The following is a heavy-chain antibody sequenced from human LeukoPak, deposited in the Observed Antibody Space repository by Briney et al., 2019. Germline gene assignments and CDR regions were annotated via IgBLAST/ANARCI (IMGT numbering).Heavy chain of an antibody. CDR2: IIPIFGTA. CDR1: GGTFSSYA. CDR3: ARVLGSGWDY. V-gene: IGHV1-69*06. D-gene: IGHD6-19*01. J-gene: IGHJ4*02. Sequence: SVKVSCKASGGTFSSYAISWVRPAPGQGLEWMGRIIPIFGTANYAQKFQGRVMITADKSTSTAYMELSSLRSEDTAVYYCARVLGSGWDYWGQGTLVTVSS.